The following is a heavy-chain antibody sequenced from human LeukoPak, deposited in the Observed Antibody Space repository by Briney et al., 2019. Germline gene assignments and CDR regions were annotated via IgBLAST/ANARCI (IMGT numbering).Heavy chain of an antibody. CDR2: IGTAGDT. Sequence: PGGSLRLSCAASGSTFSTYDMHWVRQATGKGLEWVSTIGTAGDTYYPGSVKGRFTISRENAKNSLYLQMNSLRAEDTAVYYCAKPQASPTYYYDSSGLWSAFDIWGQGTMVTVSS. CDR1: GSTFSTYD. D-gene: IGHD3-22*01. CDR3: AKPQASPTYYYDSSGLWSAFDI. V-gene: IGHV3-13*01. J-gene: IGHJ3*02.